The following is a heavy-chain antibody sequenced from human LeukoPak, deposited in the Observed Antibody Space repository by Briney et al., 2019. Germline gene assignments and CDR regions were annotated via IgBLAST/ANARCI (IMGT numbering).Heavy chain of an antibody. CDR2: IWYDGSNK. CDR3: ARDRWEVSYGMDV. D-gene: IGHD1-26*01. J-gene: IGHJ6*02. Sequence: PGGSLRLSCAASGFTFSSYGMHWVRQAPGKGLEWVAVIWYDGSNKYYADPVKGRFTISRDNSKNTLYLQMNSLRAEDTAVYYCARDRWEVSYGMDVWGQGTTVTVSS. V-gene: IGHV3-33*01. CDR1: GFTFSSYG.